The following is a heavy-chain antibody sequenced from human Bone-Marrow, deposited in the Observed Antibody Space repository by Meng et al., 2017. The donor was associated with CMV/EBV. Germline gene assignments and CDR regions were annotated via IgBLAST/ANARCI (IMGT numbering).Heavy chain of an antibody. CDR1: GFTFSNYW. CDR2: TNSDGSNI. D-gene: IGHD6-13*01. CDR3: ATGGIAALDY. J-gene: IGHJ4*02. Sequence: GESLKISCAVSGFTFSNYWMHWVRQAPGKGLVWVSRTNSDGSNIIYADSVKGRFTISTDNAKNTLYLQMNSLRAEDTAVYYCATGGIAALDYWGQGTLVTVSS. V-gene: IGHV3-74*01.